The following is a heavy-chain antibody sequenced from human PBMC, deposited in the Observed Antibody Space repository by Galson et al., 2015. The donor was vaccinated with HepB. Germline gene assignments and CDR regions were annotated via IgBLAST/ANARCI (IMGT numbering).Heavy chain of an antibody. D-gene: IGHD1-26*01. CDR2: YAGSGGST. J-gene: IGHJ4*02. CDR3: TKARGRQYEANYFDF. V-gene: IGHV3-23*01. CDR1: GFTFSRYG. Sequence: SLRLSCAASGFTFSRYGMNWVRQAPGKGLEWVSYAGSGGSTYYSDSVKGRFTISRDTSKNTLYLHMSSLRAEDTALYYCTKARGRQYEANYFDFWGQGALVTVSS.